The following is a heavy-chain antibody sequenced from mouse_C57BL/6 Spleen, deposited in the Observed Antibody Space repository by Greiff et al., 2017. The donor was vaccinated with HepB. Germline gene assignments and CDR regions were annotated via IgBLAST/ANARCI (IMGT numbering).Heavy chain of an antibody. J-gene: IGHJ4*01. D-gene: IGHD3-2*02. Sequence: QVQLQQPGAELVRPGASVKLSCKASGYTFTDYYINWVKQRPGQGLEWIARIYPGSGNTYYNEKFKGKATLTAEKSSSTAYMQLSSLTSEDSAVYFCARQLRAMDYWGQGTSVTVSS. CDR3: ARQLRAMDY. V-gene: IGHV1-76*01. CDR2: IYPGSGNT. CDR1: GYTFTDYY.